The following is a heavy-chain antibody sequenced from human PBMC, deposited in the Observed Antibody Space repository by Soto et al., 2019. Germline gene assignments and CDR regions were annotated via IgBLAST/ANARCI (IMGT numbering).Heavy chain of an antibody. J-gene: IGHJ5*02. D-gene: IGHD3-22*01. V-gene: IGHV1-18*04. CDR3: ARDRVAYYYDSSGYTNWFDP. Sequence: GCSVKGSFKASGFTFTSYGISWVRQAPGQGLEWVGWISAYNGNTNYAQKIQGRVTMTTDTSTSTAYMELRSLRSDDTAVYYFARDRVAYYYDSSGYTNWFDPWGKGNLVTVSS. CDR2: ISAYNGNT. CDR1: GFTFTSYG.